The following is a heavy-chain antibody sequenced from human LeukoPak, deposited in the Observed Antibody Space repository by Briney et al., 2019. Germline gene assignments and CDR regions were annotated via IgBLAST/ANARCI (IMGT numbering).Heavy chain of an antibody. Sequence: ASVKVSCRASGYTFTGYYIHWVRQAPGQGLEWMGWINPNSNGINYAQKFQGWVTMTRDTAIRTAYMELRRLRYDDTAVYYCARYSGSYFLDYWGQGTLVTVSS. J-gene: IGHJ4*02. CDR3: ARYSGSYFLDY. D-gene: IGHD1-26*01. CDR1: GYTFTGYY. V-gene: IGHV1-2*04. CDR2: INPNSNGI.